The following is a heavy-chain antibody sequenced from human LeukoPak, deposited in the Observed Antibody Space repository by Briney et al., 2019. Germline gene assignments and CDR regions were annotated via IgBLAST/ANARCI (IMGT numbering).Heavy chain of an antibody. V-gene: IGHV4-59*08. Sequence: SETLSLTCSISGGSINNYFWSWIRQPPGKGLEWIGYISTSGSTNYNPSLKSRVTISVDTSKNQFSLKLTSVTAADTAIYYCARHAPSPYDTSGYFPTYFFDYWGQGTLVTVSS. CDR2: ISTSGST. D-gene: IGHD3-22*01. J-gene: IGHJ4*02. CDR1: GGSINNYF. CDR3: ARHAPSPYDTSGYFPTYFFDY.